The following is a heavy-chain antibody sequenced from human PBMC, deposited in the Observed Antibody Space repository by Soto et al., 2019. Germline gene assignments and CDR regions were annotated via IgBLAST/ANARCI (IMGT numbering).Heavy chain of an antibody. Sequence: ASVKVSCKASGYTFTSYAIHWVRQAPGQRLEWMGWINAGNGNTKYSQKFQGRVTITRDTSASTAYMELSSLRSEDTAVYYCARYIAAAGTFDYWGQGTLVTVSS. CDR1: GYTFTSYA. V-gene: IGHV1-3*01. CDR3: ARYIAAAGTFDY. D-gene: IGHD6-13*01. CDR2: INAGNGNT. J-gene: IGHJ4*02.